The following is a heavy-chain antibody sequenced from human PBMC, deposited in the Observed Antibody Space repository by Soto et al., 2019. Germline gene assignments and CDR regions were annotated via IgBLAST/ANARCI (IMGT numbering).Heavy chain of an antibody. CDR3: VKGAGWLQDVDY. Sequence: GRSLRLSCSASGFTFNGYPMYWVRQAPGRGLEYVSLISANGDNTHYADSVKGRFSISRDNSKKTLYLQMSSLRAEDTALYYCVKGAGWLQDVDYWGQGTLVTVSS. V-gene: IGHV3-64D*08. CDR1: GFTFNGYP. D-gene: IGHD5-12*01. J-gene: IGHJ4*02. CDR2: ISANGDNT.